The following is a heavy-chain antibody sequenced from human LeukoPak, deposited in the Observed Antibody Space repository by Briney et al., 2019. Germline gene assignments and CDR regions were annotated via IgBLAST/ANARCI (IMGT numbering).Heavy chain of an antibody. V-gene: IGHV1-8*02. CDR1: GYTFTGYY. CDR2: INPNSGNT. CDR3: ARGRWGYNILTGYSNDAFDI. J-gene: IGHJ3*02. Sequence: GASVKVSCKASGYTFTGYYMHWVRQAPGQGLEWMGWINPNSGNTGYAQKFQGRVTMTRNTSISTAYMELSSLTSEDTAVYYCARGRWGYNILTGYSNDAFDIWGQGTMVTVSS. D-gene: IGHD3-9*01.